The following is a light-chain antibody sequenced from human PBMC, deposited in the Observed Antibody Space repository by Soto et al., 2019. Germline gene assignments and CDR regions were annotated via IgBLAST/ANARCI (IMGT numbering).Light chain of an antibody. CDR2: KAS. CDR1: QNIRGW. CDR3: QQYDSYST. J-gene: IGKJ4*01. V-gene: IGKV1-5*03. Sequence: DIQMTQSPSSLSTFVGDRVTISCRASQNIRGWLAWYQQKPGKAPRLLIYKASSLESGVPSRFSGSGYGTEFTLAISSLQPDDSATYYCQQYDSYSTCGGGTKVQ.